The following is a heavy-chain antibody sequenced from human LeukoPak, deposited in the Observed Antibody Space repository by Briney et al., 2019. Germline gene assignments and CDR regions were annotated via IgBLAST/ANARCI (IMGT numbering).Heavy chain of an antibody. Sequence: GGSLRLSCAASGFTFSSYSMNWVRQAPGKWLEWVSSISSSSSYIYYADSVKGRFTVSRDNTKNSLYLQMNSLRAEDTAVYYCARDLPGRDYYFEYWGQGTLVTVSS. CDR1: GFTFSSYS. CDR3: ARDLPGRDYYFEY. D-gene: IGHD3-10*01. J-gene: IGHJ4*02. CDR2: ISSSSSYI. V-gene: IGHV3-21*01.